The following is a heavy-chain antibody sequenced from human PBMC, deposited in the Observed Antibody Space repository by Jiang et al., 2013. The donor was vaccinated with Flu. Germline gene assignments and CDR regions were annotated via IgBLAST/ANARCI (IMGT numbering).Heavy chain of an antibody. V-gene: IGHV3-30*02. Sequence: GSNKYYADSVKGRXTISRDNSKNTLYLQMNSLRAEDTAVYYCAKGEAGTGLYYFDYWGQGTLVTVSS. CDR2: GSNK. CDR3: AKGEAGTGLYYFDY. J-gene: IGHJ4*02. D-gene: IGHD6-19*01.